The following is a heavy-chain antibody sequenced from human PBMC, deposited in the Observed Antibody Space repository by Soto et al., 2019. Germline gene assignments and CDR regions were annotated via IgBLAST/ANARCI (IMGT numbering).Heavy chain of an antibody. CDR3: ARDEAIVGATGPTPGLAY. Sequence: QVQLQESGPGLVKPSETLSLTCSVSGGSVSSGSYYWNWIRQPPGKGLEWIGYIYYSGITNYNPSLKRRVTISADTSKNQFSLKLSSVTAADTAVYYCARDEAIVGATGPTPGLAYWGQGTLVTVSS. J-gene: IGHJ4*02. CDR2: IYYSGIT. D-gene: IGHD1-26*01. V-gene: IGHV4-61*01. CDR1: GGSVSSGSYY.